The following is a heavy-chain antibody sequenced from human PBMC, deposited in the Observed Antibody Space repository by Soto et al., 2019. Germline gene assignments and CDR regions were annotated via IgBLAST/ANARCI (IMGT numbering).Heavy chain of an antibody. CDR2: ISGSGIYT. Sequence: EVQLLESGGGLVQPGGSLRLSCAASGFTFSNYAMSWVRQAPGEGLECVSAISGSGIYTYYADSVKGRFTISRDNSKNTLYLQMNSLRAEDTAVYYCAKRGYDSPDAFDIWGQGTMVTVSS. CDR3: AKRGYDSPDAFDI. D-gene: IGHD2-15*01. CDR1: GFTFSNYA. V-gene: IGHV3-23*01. J-gene: IGHJ3*02.